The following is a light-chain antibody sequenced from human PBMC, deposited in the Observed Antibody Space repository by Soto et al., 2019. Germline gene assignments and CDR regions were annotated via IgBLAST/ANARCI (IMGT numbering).Light chain of an antibody. CDR1: QRISSY. V-gene: IGKV1-39*01. CDR3: QQYYNWPPRVT. CDR2: VAS. Sequence: DIQMTQSPSSLSASVGDRVTITCRASQRISSYLNWYQQKPGKAPKLLIHVASSLQRGVPSRFSGGGSGTEFTLTISSLQSEDFAVYYCQQYYNWPPRVTFGQGTRLEIK. J-gene: IGKJ5*01.